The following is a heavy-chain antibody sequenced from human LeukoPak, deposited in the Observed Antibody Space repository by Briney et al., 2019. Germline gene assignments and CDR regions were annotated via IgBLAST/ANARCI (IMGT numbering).Heavy chain of an antibody. J-gene: IGHJ4*02. CDR2: THYSGST. Sequence: SETLSLTCTVSGDSISSYYWSWIRQPPGKGLEWIGYTHYSGSTNHNPSLKSRVTISVDTSKNQSSLKLSSVTAADTAVYYCARVSRNTMVRGVFDYWGQGTLVTVSS. V-gene: IGHV4-59*01. D-gene: IGHD3-10*01. CDR3: ARVSRNTMVRGVFDY. CDR1: GDSISSYY.